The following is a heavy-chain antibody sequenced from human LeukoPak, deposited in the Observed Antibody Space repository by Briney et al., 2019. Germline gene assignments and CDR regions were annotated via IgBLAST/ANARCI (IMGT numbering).Heavy chain of an antibody. V-gene: IGHV1-46*01. CDR2: INPSGGST. J-gene: IGHJ5*02. Sequence: GASVKVSRKASGYTFTSYYMHWVRQAPGQGLEWMGIINPSGGSTSYAQKFQGRVTMTRDMSTSTVYMELSSLRSEDTAVYYCARGFVVPAARNWFDPWGQGTLVTVSS. D-gene: IGHD2-2*01. CDR3: ARGFVVPAARNWFDP. CDR1: GYTFTSYY.